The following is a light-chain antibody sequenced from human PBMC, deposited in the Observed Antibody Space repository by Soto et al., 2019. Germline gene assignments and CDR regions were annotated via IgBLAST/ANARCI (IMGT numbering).Light chain of an antibody. V-gene: IGKV1-5*03. Sequence: DIQMTQSPSILSASIGDRVTITCRTSQSISSWLAWYQQKPGKAPKLLIYKASSLETGVPSRFNGSGFGTDFTLTISSLQPDDFATYYCHQYNTYSPWTFGQGTKVEI. CDR2: KAS. CDR1: QSISSW. J-gene: IGKJ1*01. CDR3: HQYNTYSPWT.